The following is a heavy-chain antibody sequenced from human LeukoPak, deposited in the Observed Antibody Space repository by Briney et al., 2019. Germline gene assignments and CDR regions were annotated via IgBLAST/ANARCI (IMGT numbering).Heavy chain of an antibody. J-gene: IGHJ4*02. D-gene: IGHD7-27*01. CDR1: GDSISSYY. V-gene: IGHV4-59*01. Sequence: PSETLSLTCTVSGDSISSYYWSWIRQPPGKGLEWIGYIYYSGSTNYNPSLKSRVTISVDTSKNQFSLKLSSVTAADTAVYYCARSSADWGAFDYWGQGTLVTVSS. CDR3: ARSSADWGAFDY. CDR2: IYYSGST.